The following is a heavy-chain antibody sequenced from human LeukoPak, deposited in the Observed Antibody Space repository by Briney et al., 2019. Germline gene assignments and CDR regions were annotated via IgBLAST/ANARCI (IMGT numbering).Heavy chain of an antibody. D-gene: IGHD6-13*01. Sequence: GGSLRLSCGASGFTLRSYAMTWVRQAPGGGLEWVSSVDGGGGGTYYADSVKGRFTISRDNSKDTLYLQMNGLRAEDTAVYFCAKQSAGSAAWYSLHYDFWGQGTLVTVSS. CDR2: VDGGGGGT. CDR3: AKQSAGSAAWYSLHYDF. J-gene: IGHJ4*02. CDR1: GFTLRSYA. V-gene: IGHV3-23*01.